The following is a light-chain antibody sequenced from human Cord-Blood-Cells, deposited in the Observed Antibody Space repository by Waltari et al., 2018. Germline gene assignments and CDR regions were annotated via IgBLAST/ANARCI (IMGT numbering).Light chain of an antibody. CDR1: SRDVGGYNY. J-gene: IGLJ1*01. CDR2: EVS. CDR3: SSYAGSNTYV. V-gene: IGLV2-8*01. Sequence: QSALTQPPSASGSPGPPVTIPCTGTSRDVGGYNYVSWYQQHPGKAPKLMIYEVSKRPSGVPDRFSGSKSGNTASLTVSGLQAEDEADYYCSSYAGSNTYVFGTGTKVTVL.